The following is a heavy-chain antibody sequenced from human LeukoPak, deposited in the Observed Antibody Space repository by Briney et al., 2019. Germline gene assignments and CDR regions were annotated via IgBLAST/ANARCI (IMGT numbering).Heavy chain of an antibody. D-gene: IGHD6-13*01. CDR3: TKVRSGSSSWALRVFDY. V-gene: IGHV3-23*01. CDR1: GFTFSGEA. J-gene: IGHJ4*02. CDR2: ISPAGGTT. Sequence: PGRSLRVSCAVSGFTFSGEAMGWVRQLPGGGVEWVSTISPAGGTTYYAESMKGRFTISRDNSKSTLYLQMNSLRVEDTAVYYCTKVRSGSSSWALRVFDYWGQGALVTVSS.